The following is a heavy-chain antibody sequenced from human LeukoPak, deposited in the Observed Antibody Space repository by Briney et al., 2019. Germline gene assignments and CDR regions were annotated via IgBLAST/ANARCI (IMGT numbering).Heavy chain of an antibody. Sequence: SETLSLTCTVSGGSISNYYWSWIPQPAGKGLEWIGRIYPSGSTYYNPSLKSRVTISVDTSKNQFSLKLSSVTAADTAVYYCARGLSYYDFWSGYLAEGYYYYYMDVWGKGTTVTVSS. V-gene: IGHV4-4*07. D-gene: IGHD3-3*01. J-gene: IGHJ6*03. CDR3: ARGLSYYDFWSGYLAEGYYYYYMDV. CDR1: GGSISNYY. CDR2: IYPSGST.